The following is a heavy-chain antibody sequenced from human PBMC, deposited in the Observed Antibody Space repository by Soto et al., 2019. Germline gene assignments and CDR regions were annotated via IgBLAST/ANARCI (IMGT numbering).Heavy chain of an antibody. J-gene: IGHJ4*02. CDR1: GDSISSSFW. Sequence: SETLSLTCAVSGDSISSSFWWSWVRQPPGKGLEWIGEIYRTESTVYNPPLKSRVTISVDKSRNQFSLNLDSVTAADTAVYYCARYDFGTFDYWGRGILVTVSS. V-gene: IGHV4-4*02. CDR2: IYRTEST. D-gene: IGHD4-17*01. CDR3: ARYDFGTFDY.